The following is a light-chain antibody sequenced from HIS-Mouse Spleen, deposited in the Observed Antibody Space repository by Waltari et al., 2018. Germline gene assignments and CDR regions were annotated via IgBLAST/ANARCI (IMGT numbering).Light chain of an antibody. CDR2: EDS. CDR1: ALPKKY. Sequence: SYELPQPPSVSVSPGQTARITCSGDALPKKYAYWYPQKSGQAPMLVIYEDSKRPSGIPERFSGSSSWTMATLTISGAQVEDEADYYCYSTDSSGNHRVFGGGTKLTVL. J-gene: IGLJ2*01. V-gene: IGLV3-10*01. CDR3: YSTDSSGNHRV.